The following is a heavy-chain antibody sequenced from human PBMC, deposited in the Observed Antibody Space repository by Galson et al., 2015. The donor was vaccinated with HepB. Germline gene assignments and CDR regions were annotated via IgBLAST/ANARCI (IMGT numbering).Heavy chain of an antibody. CDR1: GGSFSGYY. Sequence: TLSLTCAVYGGSFSGYYWSWIRQPPGKGLEWIGEINHSGSTNYNPSLKSRVTISVDTSKNQFSLKLSSVTAADTAVYYCARDRPGNYYGMDVWGQGTTVTVSS. CDR3: ARDRPGNYYGMDV. J-gene: IGHJ6*02. V-gene: IGHV4-34*09. CDR2: INHSGST. D-gene: IGHD3-10*01.